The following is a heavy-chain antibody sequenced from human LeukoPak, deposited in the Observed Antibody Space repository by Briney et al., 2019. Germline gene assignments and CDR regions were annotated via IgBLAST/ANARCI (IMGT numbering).Heavy chain of an antibody. CDR2: ISGYNGNT. CDR3: ARDDRTVDTAMSFQR. D-gene: IGHD5-18*01. Sequence: ASVKVSCKASGYSFTNYGINWVRQAPGQGLEWMGWISGYNGNTIYAQKLQGRVTLTIDTSTTTVYVELRSLKSDDTAVYYCARDDRTVDTAMSFQRWGQGTLVTVSS. CDR1: GYSFTNYG. V-gene: IGHV1-18*01. J-gene: IGHJ1*01.